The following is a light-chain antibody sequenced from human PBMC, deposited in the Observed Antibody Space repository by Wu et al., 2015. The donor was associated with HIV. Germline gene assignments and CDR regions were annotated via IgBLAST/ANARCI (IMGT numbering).Light chain of an antibody. J-gene: IGKJ5*01. V-gene: IGKV3D-20*02. CDR1: QSVSSSY. CDR3: QQHANWPLT. Sequence: EIVLTQSPGTLSLSPGERATLSCRASQSVSSSYLAWYQQKPGQAPRLLIYVASSRATGIPDRFSGSGSGTDFTLTISRLEPEDFAVYHCQQHANWPLTFGQGTRLEIK. CDR2: VAS.